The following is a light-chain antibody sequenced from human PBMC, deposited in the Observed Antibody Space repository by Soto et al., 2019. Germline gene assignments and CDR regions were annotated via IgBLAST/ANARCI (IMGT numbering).Light chain of an antibody. Sequence: DIQMTQSPSSLSASVGDRVIITCRARQSITNYLNWYQQKPGKAPKLLIYAASSLQSGVPSRFNGNGYGTDFTLNSSSLQPDDFATYYGQQTYGTPRTVGQGTRLEI. J-gene: IGKJ5*01. CDR2: AAS. V-gene: IGKV1-39*01. CDR1: QSITNY. CDR3: QQTYGTPRT.